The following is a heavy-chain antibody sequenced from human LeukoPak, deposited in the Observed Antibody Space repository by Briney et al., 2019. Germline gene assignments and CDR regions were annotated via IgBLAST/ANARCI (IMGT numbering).Heavy chain of an antibody. CDR2: ISAYNGNT. D-gene: IGHD6-13*01. V-gene: IGHV1-18*01. CDR1: GYTFTSYG. Sequence: GASVKVSCKASGYTFTSYGISWVRQAPGQGLEWMGWISAYNGNTNYAQKLQGRVTMTTDTSTSTAYMELRSLRSDDTAVYYCARASYNSSWPNWFDPWGQGTLVTVSS. J-gene: IGHJ5*02. CDR3: ARASYNSSWPNWFDP.